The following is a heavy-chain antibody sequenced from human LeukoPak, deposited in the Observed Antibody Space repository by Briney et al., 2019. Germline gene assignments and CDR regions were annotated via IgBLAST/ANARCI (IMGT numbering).Heavy chain of an antibody. D-gene: IGHD6-6*01. CDR3: ARDSSSSGGGYYGMDV. CDR2: ISSSSSYI. Sequence: GGSLRLSCAASGFTFSSYSMNWVRQAPGKGLEWVSSISSSSSYIYYADSVKGRFTISRDNAKNSLYLQMNSLRAEDTAVCYCARDSSSSGGGYYGMDVWGQGTTVTVSS. V-gene: IGHV3-21*01. CDR1: GFTFSSYS. J-gene: IGHJ6*02.